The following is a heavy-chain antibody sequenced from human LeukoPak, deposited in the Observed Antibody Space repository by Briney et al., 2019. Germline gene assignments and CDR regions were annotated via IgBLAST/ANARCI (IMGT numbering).Heavy chain of an antibody. CDR1: GFTFSNAW. CDR2: IKSKTDGGTT. J-gene: IGHJ4*01. Sequence: GGSLRLSCAASGFTFSNAWMSWVRQAPGKGLEWVGRIKSKTDGGTTDYAAPVKGRFTISRDDSKNTLYLQMNSLRAEDTAVYYCAKYYDTNGRPRAGFDYWGQGTLVTVSS. V-gene: IGHV3-15*01. D-gene: IGHD3-22*01. CDR3: AKYYDTNGRPRAGFDY.